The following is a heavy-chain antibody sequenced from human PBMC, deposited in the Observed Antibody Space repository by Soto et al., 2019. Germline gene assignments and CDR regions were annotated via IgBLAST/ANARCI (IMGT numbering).Heavy chain of an antibody. CDR3: ARAVETYYYDSSGYFDY. J-gene: IGHJ4*02. D-gene: IGHD3-22*01. V-gene: IGHV1-69*01. CDR1: GGTFSSYA. Sequence: QVQLLQSGAEVKKPGSSVKVSCKASGGTFSSYAISWVRQAPGQGLEWMGGIIPIFGTANYAQKFQGRVTITADESTSTAYMELSSLRSEDTAVYYCARAVETYYYDSSGYFDYWGQGTLVTVSS. CDR2: IIPIFGTA.